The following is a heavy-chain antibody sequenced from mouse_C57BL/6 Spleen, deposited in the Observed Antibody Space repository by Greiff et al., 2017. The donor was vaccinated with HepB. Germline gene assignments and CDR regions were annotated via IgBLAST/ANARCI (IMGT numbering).Heavy chain of an antibody. CDR2: ISDGGSYT. D-gene: IGHD1-2*01. J-gene: IGHJ1*03. CDR1: GFTFSSYA. CDR3: ARAANPGYFDV. Sequence: EVMLVESGGGLVKPGGSLKLSCAASGFTFSSYAMSWVRQTPEKRLEWVATISDGGSYTYYPDNVKGRFTISRDNAKNNLYLQMSHLKSEDTAMYYCARAANPGYFDVWGTGTTVTVSS. V-gene: IGHV5-4*03.